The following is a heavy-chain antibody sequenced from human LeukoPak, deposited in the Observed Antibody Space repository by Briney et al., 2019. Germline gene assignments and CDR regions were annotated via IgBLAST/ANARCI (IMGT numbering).Heavy chain of an antibody. J-gene: IGHJ4*02. CDR1: GYTFTSYG. Sequence: GASVKVSCKASGYTFTSYGISWVRQAPGQGLEWMGGIIPIFGTANYAQKFQGRVTITADESTSTAYMELSSLRSEDTAVYYCARGNYYDSSGYPRRFDYWGQGTLVTVSS. D-gene: IGHD3-22*01. V-gene: IGHV1-69*13. CDR3: ARGNYYDSSGYPRRFDY. CDR2: IIPIFGTA.